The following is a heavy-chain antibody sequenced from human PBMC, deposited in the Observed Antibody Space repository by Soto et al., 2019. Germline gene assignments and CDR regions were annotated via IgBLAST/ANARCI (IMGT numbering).Heavy chain of an antibody. D-gene: IGHD4-17*01. CDR1: GFTFSTYS. CDR2: ISRRSSTI. J-gene: IGHJ4*02. CDR3: ARGSLLSLGYGDDYFDY. V-gene: IGHV3-48*01. Sequence: EVQLVESGGGLVQPGGSLRLSCAASGFTFSTYSMNWVRQAPEKGLEWVSFISRRSSTIYYAESVKGRFTISRDNAKNALYLQTNSLRAEDTAVYYCARGSLLSLGYGDDYFDYWGQGTLVTVSS.